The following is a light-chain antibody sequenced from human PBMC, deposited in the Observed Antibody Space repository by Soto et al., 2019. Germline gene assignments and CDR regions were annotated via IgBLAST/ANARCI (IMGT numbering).Light chain of an antibody. CDR1: NIGSKG. J-gene: IGLJ2*01. CDR2: SDT. Sequence: SYELTQPPSVSVAPGETARISCGGNNIGSKGVHWYQQKPGQAPVLVIYSDTDLPPVIPERFSGSNSENMATLTISRVEAGDEADYYCQVWDSGSAHVLFGGGTKLTVL. CDR3: QVWDSGSAHVL. V-gene: IGLV3-21*01.